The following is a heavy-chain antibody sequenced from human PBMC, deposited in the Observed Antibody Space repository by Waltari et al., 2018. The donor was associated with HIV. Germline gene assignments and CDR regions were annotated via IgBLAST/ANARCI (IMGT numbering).Heavy chain of an antibody. CDR3: ASEREEGGGTPFDF. V-gene: IGHV1-69*06. D-gene: IGHD1-1*01. CDR1: GVSFSTNT. CDR2: IIPVFGTG. J-gene: IGHJ4*02. Sequence: QVQLVQSGPEVKKPGSSVKVSCKARGVSFSTNTINWVRQAPREGLEWMGGIIPVFGTGLHAQRFKDRVTITADKSTNTVYLEMAALTSADTAVYYCASEREEGGGTPFDFWGQGTLVIVSS.